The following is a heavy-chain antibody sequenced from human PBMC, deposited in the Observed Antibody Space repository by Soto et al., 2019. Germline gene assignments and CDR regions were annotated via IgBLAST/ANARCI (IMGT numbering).Heavy chain of an antibody. CDR3: ARDIQGSYRYHMDG. J-gene: IGHJ6*03. V-gene: IGHV3-7*01. Sequence: GGSLRPSCADSGFTFFNYLVRWVLQAPGKGLEGVANMKQDGSEIYYVDSVKGRFTISRDNAKNSLYLQMNSLRAEDTAVYYLARDIQGSYRYHMDGWGKGTTVTVS. CDR2: MKQDGSEI. D-gene: IGHD1-26*01. CDR1: GFTFFNYL.